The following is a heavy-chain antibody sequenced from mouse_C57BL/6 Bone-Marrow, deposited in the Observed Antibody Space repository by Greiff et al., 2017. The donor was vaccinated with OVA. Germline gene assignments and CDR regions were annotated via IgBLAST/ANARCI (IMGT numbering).Heavy chain of an antibody. V-gene: IGHV14-3*01. Sequence: VQLQQSVAELVRPGASVKLSCTASGFNIKNTYMHWVKQRPEQGLEWIGRIDTANGNTKYAPKFQGKATITADTSSNTAYLQLSSLTSEDTAMYSCTRFYYGRSYWYFDVWGKGTTVTVSS. D-gene: IGHD1-1*01. J-gene: IGHJ1*03. CDR3: TRFYYGRSYWYFDV. CDR1: GFNIKNTY. CDR2: IDTANGNT.